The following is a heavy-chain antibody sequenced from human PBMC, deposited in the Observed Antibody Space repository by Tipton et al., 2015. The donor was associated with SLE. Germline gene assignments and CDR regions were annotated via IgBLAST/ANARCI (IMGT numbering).Heavy chain of an antibody. D-gene: IGHD5-12*01. V-gene: IGHV1-18*01. CDR1: GYTFTSYG. Sequence: QSGPEVKKPGASVKVSCKASGYTFTSYGISWVRQAPGQGLEWMGWISTYNGNTNYAQKLQGRVTMTTDTSTSTASMDLRSLRSDYTAVYYCARANPFYSGYDFDYWGQGTLVVVSS. J-gene: IGHJ4*02. CDR2: ISTYNGNT. CDR3: ARANPFYSGYDFDY.